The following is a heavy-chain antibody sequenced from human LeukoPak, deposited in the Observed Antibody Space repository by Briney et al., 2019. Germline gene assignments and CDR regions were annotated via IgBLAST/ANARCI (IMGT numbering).Heavy chain of an antibody. V-gene: IGHV4-34*01. Sequence: SETLSLTCSVSGGSFSDFYWSWIRQPPGKGLEWIGEINHRGITNYNPSLKSRVTISVDTSKNQFSPKLDSVTAADTAVYYCARGRIYTSGWYKDALGKGTTVTVSS. D-gene: IGHD6-19*01. CDR1: GGSFSDFY. CDR2: INHRGIT. J-gene: IGHJ6*04. CDR3: ARGRIYTSGWYKDA.